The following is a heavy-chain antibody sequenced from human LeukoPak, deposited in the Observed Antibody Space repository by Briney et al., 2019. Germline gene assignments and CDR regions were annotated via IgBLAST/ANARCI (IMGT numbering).Heavy chain of an antibody. CDR3: AKGSGGSFPYYFDY. D-gene: IGHD1-26*01. J-gene: IGHJ4*02. Sequence: PGGSLRLSCAASGFTFSNNVMSWVRQAPGKGLEWVSAITSSSGSTYYIDSVKGRFTISRDNSKITLYLQMNSLRAEDTAVYYCAKGSGGSFPYYFDYWGQGTLVTVSS. CDR1: GFTFSNNV. CDR2: ITSSSGST. V-gene: IGHV3-23*01.